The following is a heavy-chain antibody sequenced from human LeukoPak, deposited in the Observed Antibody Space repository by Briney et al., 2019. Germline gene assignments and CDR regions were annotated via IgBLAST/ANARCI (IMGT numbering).Heavy chain of an antibody. CDR3: AKAGPRITIFGVVYGMDV. CDR2: ISGSGGST. CDR1: GFTFSSYA. Sequence: GGSLRLSCAASGFTFSSYAMIWVRQAPGKGLEWVSAISGSGGSTYYADSVKGRFTISRDNSKNTLYLQMNSLRAEDTAVYYCAKAGPRITIFGVVYGMDVWGQGTTVTVSS. J-gene: IGHJ6*02. D-gene: IGHD3-3*01. V-gene: IGHV3-23*01.